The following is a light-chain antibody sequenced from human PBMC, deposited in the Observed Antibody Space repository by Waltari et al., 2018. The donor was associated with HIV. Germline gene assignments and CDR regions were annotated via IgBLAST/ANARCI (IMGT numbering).Light chain of an antibody. CDR3: ASNRLDYTLI. CDR1: STDSPFYLS. J-gene: IGLJ2*01. CDR2: DIN. V-gene: IGLV2-14*03. Sequence: QSALTQPASVSGFLGQSLPISCPGISTDSPFYLSVPWYQQHPGKIPRLIIFDINNRPSGVSDHFSGSRSGNSASLTFSGLQSGDEAHYYCASNRLDYTLIFGGGTKLTVL.